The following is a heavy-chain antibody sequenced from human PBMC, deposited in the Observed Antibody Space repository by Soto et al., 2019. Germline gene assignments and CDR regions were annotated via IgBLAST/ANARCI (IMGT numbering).Heavy chain of an antibody. CDR3: AHHLIAWGDAFDI. Sequence: QITLKESGATLVKPTQTLTLTCTFSGFSLSTNGVSVSWIRQPPGKALEWHALTYWDYDKAYSPSQRSRLTISKDTSKNHVVLTLTNMNPVDAATYYCAHHLIAWGDAFDIWGQGTMVTVSS. J-gene: IGHJ3*02. CDR2: TYWDYDK. V-gene: IGHV2-5*02. D-gene: IGHD7-27*01. CDR1: GFSLSTNGVS.